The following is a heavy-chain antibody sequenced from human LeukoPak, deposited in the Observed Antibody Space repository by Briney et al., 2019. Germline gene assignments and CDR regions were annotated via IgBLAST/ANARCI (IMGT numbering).Heavy chain of an antibody. J-gene: IGHJ2*01. D-gene: IGHD3-16*01. CDR3: ARSSGWGFWYFDL. CDR2: IRSKAHSYAT. CDR1: GLTFSGSA. Sequence: GGSLRLSCTASGLTFSGSAIHWVRQASGRGLEWVGRIRSKAHSYATAYGASVKGRFIISRDDLKNTVYLQMKSLKTEDTAVYYCARSSGWGFWYFDLWGRGTLVTVSS. V-gene: IGHV3-73*01.